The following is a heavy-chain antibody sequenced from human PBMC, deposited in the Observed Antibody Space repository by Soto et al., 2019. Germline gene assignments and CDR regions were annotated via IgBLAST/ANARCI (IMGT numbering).Heavy chain of an antibody. CDR1: GFSVTDHY. J-gene: IGHJ4*01. Sequence: PGGSLRLSCAASGFSVTDHYMTWVRQAPGKGLEWVSVLYTGVSAYYGDSVKGRFTISRDSSTNTLYLQMNSLKVGDTAFYFCARSSNDLSTYFDYWRDVTLFSLAS. CDR3: ARSSNDLSTYFDY. CDR2: LYTGVSA. V-gene: IGHV3-53*01. D-gene: IGHD1-26*01.